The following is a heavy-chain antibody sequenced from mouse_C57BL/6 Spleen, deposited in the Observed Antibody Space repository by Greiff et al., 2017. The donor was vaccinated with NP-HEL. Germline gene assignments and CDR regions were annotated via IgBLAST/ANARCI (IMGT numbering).Heavy chain of an antibody. V-gene: IGHV6-6*01. J-gene: IGHJ4*01. CDR1: GFTFSDAW. CDR2: IRNKANNHAT. D-gene: IGHD3-2*02. CDR3: TRRDSSGYIYAMDY. Sequence: EVKVEESGGGLVQPGGSMKLSCAASGFTFSDAWMDWVRQSPEKGLEWVAEIRNKANNHATYFAESVKGRFTISRDDSKSSVYLQMNSLRAEDTGIYYCTRRDSSGYIYAMDYWGQGTSVTVSS.